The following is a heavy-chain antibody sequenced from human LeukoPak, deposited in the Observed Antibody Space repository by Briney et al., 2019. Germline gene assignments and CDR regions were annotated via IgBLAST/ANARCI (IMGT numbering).Heavy chain of an antibody. CDR2: IKSKTDGGTT. D-gene: IGHD3-9*01. J-gene: IGHJ4*02. V-gene: IGHV3-15*01. CDR3: TTGDILTGFNFDY. CDR1: GFTFSNAW. Sequence: GGSLRLSCAVSGFTFSNAWMSWVRQAPGKGLEWVGRIKSKTDGGTTDYAAPVKGRFTISRDDSKNTLYLQMNSLKTEDTAVYYCTTGDILTGFNFDYWGQGTLVTVSS.